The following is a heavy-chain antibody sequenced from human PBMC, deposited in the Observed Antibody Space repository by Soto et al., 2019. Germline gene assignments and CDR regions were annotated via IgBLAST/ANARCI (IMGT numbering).Heavy chain of an antibody. D-gene: IGHD5-12*01. CDR2: IYTSGST. Sequence: SETLCITCTISVGSISIYYWSWIRQPAGKGLELIGRIYTSGSTNYNPSLKSRVTMSVDTSKNQFSLKLSSVTAADTAVYYCARDRSDPQEYPRWLQSSNYFDYWGQGTMVTVSS. CDR1: VGSISIYY. V-gene: IGHV4-4*07. J-gene: IGHJ4*02. CDR3: ARDRSDPQEYPRWLQSSNYFDY.